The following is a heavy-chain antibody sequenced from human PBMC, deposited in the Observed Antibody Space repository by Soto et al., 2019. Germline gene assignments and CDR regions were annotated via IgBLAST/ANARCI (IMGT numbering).Heavy chain of an antibody. J-gene: IGHJ4*02. CDR3: ARGNIAVAVRGLFDY. V-gene: IGHV3-74*01. D-gene: IGHD6-19*01. CDR2: INTDGSSI. CDR1: QFTLSSYW. Sequence: GGSLRLSCTASQFTLSSYWMHWVRQAPGKGPLWVSRINTDGSSIHYAESVEGRFTISRDNAKNTVYLQMDSLRAEDTAVYYCARGNIAVAVRGLFDYWGQGTLVTVSS.